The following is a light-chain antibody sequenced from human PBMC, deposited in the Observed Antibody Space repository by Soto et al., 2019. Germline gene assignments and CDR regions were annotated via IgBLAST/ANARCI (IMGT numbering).Light chain of an antibody. CDR2: DAS. Sequence: EIVLTQSPTTLSLSPGERATLSCRASQSVSSYFAWYQQKPGQAPRLLIYDASTRAAGIPARFSGSGSGTAFTLTISSLEPEDFAVYYCQQRSDWPLTLGGGTKVEIK. J-gene: IGKJ4*01. CDR3: QQRSDWPLT. V-gene: IGKV3-11*01. CDR1: QSVSSY.